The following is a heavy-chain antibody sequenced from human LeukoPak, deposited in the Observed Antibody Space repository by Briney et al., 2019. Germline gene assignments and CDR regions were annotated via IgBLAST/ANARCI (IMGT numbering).Heavy chain of an antibody. CDR3: ARDLRDYYGSGSPHLGY. J-gene: IGHJ4*02. V-gene: IGHV4-4*02. CDR2: IYHSGST. CDR1: GGSISSSNW. D-gene: IGHD3-10*01. Sequence: SGTLSLTCAVSGGSISSSNWWSGVRQPPGEGLEWIGEIYHSGSTNYNPSLKSRVTISVDKSKNQFSLKLSSVTAADTAVYYCARDLRDYYGSGSPHLGYWGQGTLVTVSS.